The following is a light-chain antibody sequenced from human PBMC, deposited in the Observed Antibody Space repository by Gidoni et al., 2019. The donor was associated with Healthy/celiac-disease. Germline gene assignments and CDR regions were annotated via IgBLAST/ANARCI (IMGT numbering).Light chain of an antibody. CDR3: QQYGSSPYT. J-gene: IGKJ2*01. Sequence: ELVLTQSPGTLSLSPGERATLSCRASQSVSSSYLAWYQKKPGQAPRLLIYGASSRATGIPDRFSGSGSGTDFTLTLSRLEPEDFAVYYCQQYGSSPYTFGQGTKLEIK. CDR2: GAS. V-gene: IGKV3-20*01. CDR1: QSVSSSY.